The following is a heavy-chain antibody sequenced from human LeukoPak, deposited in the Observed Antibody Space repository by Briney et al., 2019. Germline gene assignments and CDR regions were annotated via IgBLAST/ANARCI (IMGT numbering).Heavy chain of an antibody. Sequence: PGGSLRLSCAASGFTFSRYAMHWVRQAPGKGLEWVAVISYDGSNKYYADSVKGRFTISRDNSKNTLYLQMNSLRAEDTAVYYCAISPIAAAGNDWFDPGGQGTLVTVSS. CDR2: ISYDGSNK. J-gene: IGHJ5*02. CDR1: GFTFSRYA. CDR3: AISPIAAAGNDWFDP. D-gene: IGHD6-13*01. V-gene: IGHV3-30*01.